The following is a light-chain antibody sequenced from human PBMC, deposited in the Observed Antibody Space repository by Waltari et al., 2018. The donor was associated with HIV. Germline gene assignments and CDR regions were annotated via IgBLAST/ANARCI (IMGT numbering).Light chain of an antibody. CDR2: GAS. CDR1: QSLGTN. V-gene: IGKV3-15*01. Sequence: TLITPSPATLSVSPGARATLSCRASQSLGTNFAWYQERPGQAPRVLIYGASTRATGVPDRFSGSGSGTEFTLTISGLQSEDFAVYYCHQYSDWPFTFGPGTKVDI. J-gene: IGKJ3*01. CDR3: HQYSDWPFT.